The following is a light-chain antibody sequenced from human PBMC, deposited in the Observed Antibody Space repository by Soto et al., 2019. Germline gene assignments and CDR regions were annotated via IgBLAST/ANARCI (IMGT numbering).Light chain of an antibody. CDR2: EGS. CDR3: CSYAGSSTFVV. Sequence: SVLTQPASGSGSPGQSITISCDGTSSDVGSYNLVSWYQQHPGKAPKLMIYEGSKRPSGVSNRFSGSKSGNTASLTISGLQAEDEADYYCCSYAGSSTFVVFGTGTKVTVL. J-gene: IGLJ1*01. V-gene: IGLV2-23*03. CDR1: SSDVGSYNL.